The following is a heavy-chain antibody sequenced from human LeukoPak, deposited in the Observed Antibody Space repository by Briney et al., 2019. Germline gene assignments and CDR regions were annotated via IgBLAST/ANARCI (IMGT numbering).Heavy chain of an antibody. J-gene: IGHJ4*02. CDR1: GFNVNSCY. V-gene: IGHV3-53*01. CDR2: LSSGDNT. D-gene: IGHD3-22*01. Sequence: GGSLRLSCAASGFNVNSCYMSWVRQAPGRGLEWVSALSSGDNTHYADSVNGRFTISRDNSKNTLYLQLNSLRAEDTAVYYCARSDHYDSNGYYDYWGQGTLVTVSS. CDR3: ARSDHYDSNGYYDY.